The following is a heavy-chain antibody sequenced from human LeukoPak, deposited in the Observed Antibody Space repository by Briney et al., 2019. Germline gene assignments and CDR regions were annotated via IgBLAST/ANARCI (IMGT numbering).Heavy chain of an antibody. J-gene: IGHJ4*02. Sequence: PSETLSFTCAVYGGSLSGYYWSWLRHPPGKGREGSGNMNQSGSTNCNPSLKSRVTSSGNSSKNQFSLKLTSVTADDTAVYYCTIRDCWSGYYNYWGQGTLVTVSS. CDR3: TIRDCWSGYYNY. CDR1: GGSLSGYY. D-gene: IGHD3-3*01. CDR2: MNQSGST. V-gene: IGHV4-34*01.